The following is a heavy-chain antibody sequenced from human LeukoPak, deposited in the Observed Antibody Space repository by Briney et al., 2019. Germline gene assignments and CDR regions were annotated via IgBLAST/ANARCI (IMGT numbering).Heavy chain of an antibody. CDR2: ISYDGSNK. CDR1: GFTFSTYS. CDR3: ARVEFSGEIDY. V-gene: IGHV3-30*03. Sequence: GGSLRLSCAASGFTFSTYSMNWGRQAPGKGLEWVAVISYDGSNKYYADSVKGRFTISRDNSKNTLYLQMNGLRAEDTAVYYCARVEFSGEIDYWGQGTLVTVSS. D-gene: IGHD3-10*01. J-gene: IGHJ4*02.